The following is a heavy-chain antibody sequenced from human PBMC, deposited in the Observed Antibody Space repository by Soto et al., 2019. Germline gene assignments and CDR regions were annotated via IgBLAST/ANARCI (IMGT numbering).Heavy chain of an antibody. Sequence: GSLRLSCAASGFTFSSYEMNWVRQAPGKGLEWVSYISSSGSTIYYADSVKGRSTISRDNAKNSLYLQMNSLRAEDTAVYYCASPGTILVYWGQGTLVTVSS. CDR1: GFTFSSYE. V-gene: IGHV3-48*03. D-gene: IGHD2-2*02. CDR3: ASPGTILVY. CDR2: ISSSGSTI. J-gene: IGHJ4*02.